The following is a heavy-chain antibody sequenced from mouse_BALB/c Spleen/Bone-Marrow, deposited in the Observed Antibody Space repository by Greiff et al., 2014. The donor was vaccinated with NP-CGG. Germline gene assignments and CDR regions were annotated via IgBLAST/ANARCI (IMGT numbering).Heavy chain of an antibody. J-gene: IGHJ4*01. CDR2: ISNLAYSI. Sequence: VQLKQSGGGLVQPGGSRKLSCAASGFTFSDYGMAWVRQAPGKGPEWVAFISNLAYSIYYADTVTGRFTISRENAKNTLYLEMSSLRSEDTSMYYCAREGGARDYWGQGTSVTVSS. CDR1: GFTFSDYG. V-gene: IGHV5-15*02. CDR3: AREGGARDY.